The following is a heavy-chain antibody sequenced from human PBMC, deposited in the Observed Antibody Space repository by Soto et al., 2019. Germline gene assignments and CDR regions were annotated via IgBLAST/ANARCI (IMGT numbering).Heavy chain of an antibody. V-gene: IGHV3-9*01. CDR1: GFTFDDYA. CDR2: ISWNSGSI. CDR3: AKDRGGAYNWNYFDY. J-gene: IGHJ4*02. D-gene: IGHD1-20*01. Sequence: SLKISCAASGFTFDDYAMHWVRQAPGKGLEWVSGISWNSGSIGYADSVKGRFTISRDNAKNSLYLQMNSLRAEDTALYYCAKDRGGAYNWNYFDYWGQGTLVTVSS.